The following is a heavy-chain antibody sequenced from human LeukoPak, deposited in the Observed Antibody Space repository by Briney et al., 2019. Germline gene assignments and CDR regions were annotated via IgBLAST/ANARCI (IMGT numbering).Heavy chain of an antibody. CDR2: IYYSGST. CDR1: GDSITYFY. CDR3: ASLPDCSSTSCYRAGYYYMDV. Sequence: PSETLSLTCSVSGDSITYFYWSWIRQAAGKGLEWIGTIYYSGSTYYNPSLKSRVTISVDTSKNEFSLNLSSVTAADTAVYYCASLPDCSSTSCYRAGYYYMDVWGKGTTVTVSS. D-gene: IGHD2-2*01. J-gene: IGHJ6*03. V-gene: IGHV4-59*05.